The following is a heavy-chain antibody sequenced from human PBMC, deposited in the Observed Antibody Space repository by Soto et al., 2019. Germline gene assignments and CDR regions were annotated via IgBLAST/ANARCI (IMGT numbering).Heavy chain of an antibody. CDR3: ASAWPPYCTIGVCSLFDY. D-gene: IGHD2-8*01. V-gene: IGHV3-33*01. CDR1: GFTFSSYG. Sequence: QVQLVESGGGVVQPGRSLKLSCAASGFTFSSYGMHWVRQAPGKGLEWVAVIWYDGSNKYYADSVKGRFTISRDNSKNTLYLPMNSLRAEDTAVYYCASAWPPYCTIGVCSLFDYWRQGTLLTVSS. CDR2: IWYDGSNK. J-gene: IGHJ4*02.